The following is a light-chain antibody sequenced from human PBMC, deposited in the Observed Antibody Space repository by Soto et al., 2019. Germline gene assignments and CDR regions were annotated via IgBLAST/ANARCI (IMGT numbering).Light chain of an antibody. CDR3: QQFDGSLWT. J-gene: IGKJ1*01. V-gene: IGKV3-20*01. Sequence: EIVFTQPPGSLSFSPGASATLSCRASQSVTSTHLAWYQQKPGQAPRLLIYDASTRATGIPDRFSGSGSGTDFTLTISRLEPEDFAVYCCQQFDGSLWTFGPGTKVAIK. CDR1: QSVTSTH. CDR2: DAS.